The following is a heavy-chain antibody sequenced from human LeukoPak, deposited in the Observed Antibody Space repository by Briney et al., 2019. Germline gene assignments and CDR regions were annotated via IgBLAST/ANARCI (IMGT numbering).Heavy chain of an antibody. V-gene: IGHV4-59*08. Sequence: SETLSLTCTVSGVSIINYYWSWIRRTPGKGLEWVGYIYSSGITDYNPSLKSRVTISLDTSKNQFSLKLTSVTAADTAVYYCAIHGFRSCTQPSDYWGQGTLVTVSS. J-gene: IGHJ4*02. CDR3: AIHGFRSCTQPSDY. CDR1: GVSIINYY. CDR2: IYSSGIT. D-gene: IGHD2-21*01.